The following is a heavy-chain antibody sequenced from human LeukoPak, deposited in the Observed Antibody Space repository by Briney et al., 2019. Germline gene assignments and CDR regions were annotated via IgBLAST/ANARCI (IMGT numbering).Heavy chain of an antibody. CDR2: ISGSGGST. CDR1: GFTFSISA. CDR3: AKDRRTLDAFDI. Sequence: GGSLRLSCAASGFTFSISAMSWVRQAPGKGLEWVSAISGSGGSTYYADSVKGRLIISRDNSKNTLYLQMNSLRAEDTAVYYCAKDRRTLDAFDIWGQGTMVTVSS. J-gene: IGHJ3*02. V-gene: IGHV3-23*01.